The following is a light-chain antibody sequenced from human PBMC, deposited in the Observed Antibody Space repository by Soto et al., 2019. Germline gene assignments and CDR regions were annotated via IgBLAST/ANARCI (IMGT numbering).Light chain of an antibody. CDR3: QKYSTSPPEFP. CDR2: GAS. CDR1: QSVSSNY. Sequence: EIVLTQSPGTLSVSPGERVTLSCRASQSVSSNYLAWYQQRPGQAPRLLIFGASYRATGIPDRFSGSESGTDFTLTISRLEPEDFAVYYCQKYSTSPPEFPFGPGTKVDSK. J-gene: IGKJ3*01. V-gene: IGKV3-20*01.